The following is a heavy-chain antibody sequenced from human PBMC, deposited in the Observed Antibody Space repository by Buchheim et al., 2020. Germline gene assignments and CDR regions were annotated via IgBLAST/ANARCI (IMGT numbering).Heavy chain of an antibody. Sequence: EVQLLESGGGLVQPGGSLRLSCAASGFTFNTYAMTWVRQAPGKGLEWVSGISGGGSNTYYAGSVNGRFTISRDNSKNTRYLQMNSLRAEDTAVYYCAKDVVFGVLVGYHYGLDVWGQGTT. CDR2: ISGGGSNT. D-gene: IGHD3-3*01. CDR1: GFTFNTYA. V-gene: IGHV3-23*01. J-gene: IGHJ6*02. CDR3: AKDVVFGVLVGYHYGLDV.